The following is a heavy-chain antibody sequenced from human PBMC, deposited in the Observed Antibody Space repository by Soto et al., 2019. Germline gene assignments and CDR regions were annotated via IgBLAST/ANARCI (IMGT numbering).Heavy chain of an antibody. D-gene: IGHD2-2*01. CDR3: ARLAAGYCIGPSWSNDYSYGMDV. J-gene: IGHJ6*02. CDR1: RYTVTNYY. Sequence: ASDKVPCKASRYTVTNYYMHWVRQAPGQELEGMGIINPSGGSTSYAQKSQGRVPITRDTSTNTVYTELSILSSDDTAVYYCARLAAGYCIGPSWSNDYSYGMDVWG. CDR2: INPSGGST. V-gene: IGHV1-46*01.